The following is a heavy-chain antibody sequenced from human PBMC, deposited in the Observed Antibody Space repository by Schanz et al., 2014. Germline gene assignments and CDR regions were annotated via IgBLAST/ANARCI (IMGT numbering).Heavy chain of an antibody. CDR2: INSVGSNT. J-gene: IGHJ3*02. V-gene: IGHV3-74*01. CDR3: ARKMKLGVHGGKGHDSRDI. Sequence: EVQLVQSGGGLVQPGGSLRLSCAASGFTFSSHWMHWVRQDPGKGLVWVARINSVGSNTDYADSVTGRFTISRDNAKNTLYLQMNTLRAEDTAVYYCARKMKLGVHGGKGHDSRDIWGQGTIVTVSP. CDR1: GFTFSSHW. D-gene: IGHD2-15*01.